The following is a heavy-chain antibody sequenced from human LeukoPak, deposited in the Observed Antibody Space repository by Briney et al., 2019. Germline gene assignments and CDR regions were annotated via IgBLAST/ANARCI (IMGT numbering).Heavy chain of an antibody. CDR2: IYSGGRT. CDR1: GFTFSTFE. J-gene: IGHJ4*02. Sequence: GGSLRLSCAASGFTFSTFEMKWVRQAPGKGLEWVSVIYSGGRTYYADSVKGRFTISRDNSQNTLYLQMNSLRAEDTAMYYCAGLRGYWGQGTLVTVSS. V-gene: IGHV3-66*04. CDR3: AGLRGY.